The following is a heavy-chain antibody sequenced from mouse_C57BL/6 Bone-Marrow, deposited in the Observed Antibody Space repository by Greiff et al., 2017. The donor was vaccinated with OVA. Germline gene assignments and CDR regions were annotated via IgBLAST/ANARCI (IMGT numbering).Heavy chain of an antibody. CDR1: GYAFTNYL. CDR3: ARRDWNGDY. D-gene: IGHD3-3*01. V-gene: IGHV1-54*01. Sequence: VQLQQSGAELVRPGTSVKVSCKASGYAFTNYLIEWVKQRPGQGLEWIGLINPGSGGTNYNETFKGKATLTADKTSSTAYMQLSSLTSEDSAVYGCARRDWNGDYWGQGTSVTVSS. CDR2: INPGSGGT. J-gene: IGHJ4*01.